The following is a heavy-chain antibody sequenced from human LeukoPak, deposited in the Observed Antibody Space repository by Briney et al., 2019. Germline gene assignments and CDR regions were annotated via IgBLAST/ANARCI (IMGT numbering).Heavy chain of an antibody. CDR3: ARGHTMYY. Sequence: SVTVSCKASGYTFNNYFISWVRQVPGQGLEWVGWISPHSHTTHYAEKVQGRVTMTTDTSTTTVYMELRSLRPDDTAVYFCARGHTMYYWGQGTPVTVSS. V-gene: IGHV1-18*01. J-gene: IGHJ4*02. CDR1: GYTFNNYF. D-gene: IGHD3-10*02. CDR2: ISPHSHTT.